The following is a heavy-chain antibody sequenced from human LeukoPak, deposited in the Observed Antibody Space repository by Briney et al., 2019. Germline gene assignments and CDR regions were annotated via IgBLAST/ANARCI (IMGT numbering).Heavy chain of an antibody. CDR2: INPNTGGT. CDR1: GYTFTASY. J-gene: IGHJ4*02. CDR3: ARGFRLDY. Sequence: ASVKVSCKTSGYTFTASYIHWVRQAPGQGLEWMGWINPNTGGTNCAQNFQGRVTMTRDTSISTPSMELTSLTSDDTAVYYCARGFRLDYWGQGTLVTVSS. V-gene: IGHV1-2*02.